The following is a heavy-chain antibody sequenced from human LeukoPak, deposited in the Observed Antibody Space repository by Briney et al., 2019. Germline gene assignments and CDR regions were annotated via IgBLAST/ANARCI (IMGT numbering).Heavy chain of an antibody. CDR3: ARDAQDYGVIDY. D-gene: IGHD4-17*01. Sequence: GASVKASCKASGYTFTGYYMHWVRQAPGQGLEWMGIINPSGGSTSYAQKFQGRVTMTRDTSTSTVYMELSSLRSEDTAVYYCARDAQDYGVIDYWGQGTLVTVSS. V-gene: IGHV1-46*01. CDR1: GYTFTGYY. J-gene: IGHJ4*02. CDR2: INPSGGST.